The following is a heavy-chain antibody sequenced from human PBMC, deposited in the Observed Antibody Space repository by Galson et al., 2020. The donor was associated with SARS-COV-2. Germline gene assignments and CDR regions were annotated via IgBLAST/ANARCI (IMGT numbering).Heavy chain of an antibody. CDR1: GGSISRGSYY. V-gene: IGHV4-61*02. Sequence: SETLSLTCTVSGGSISRGSYYWSWIRQPAGKGLEWTGRIYTSERTNYNPSLKSRVTISGDTSRNQFSLNLNYVTAADTAVYYCARESRWELYFDYWGQGILVTVAS. CDR2: IYTSERT. CDR3: ARESRWELYFDY. D-gene: IGHD1-26*01. J-gene: IGHJ4*02.